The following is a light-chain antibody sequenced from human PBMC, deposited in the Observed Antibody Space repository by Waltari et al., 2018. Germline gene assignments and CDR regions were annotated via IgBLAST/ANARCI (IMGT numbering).Light chain of an antibody. CDR1: SLRRFS. V-gene: IGLV3-19*01. CDR2: GQD. Sequence: SSELTQDPAVSVALGQTVTITCQGDSLRRFSANWYQQRPGQAPILIFYGQDNRPSGIPDRFSGSTSGDTASLTITGAQAEDEADYYCHSRDTFSTRVFGGGTRLTV. J-gene: IGLJ2*01. CDR3: HSRDTFSTRV.